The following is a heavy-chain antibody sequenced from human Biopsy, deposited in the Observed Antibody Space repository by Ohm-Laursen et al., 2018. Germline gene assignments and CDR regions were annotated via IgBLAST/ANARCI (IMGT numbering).Heavy chain of an antibody. J-gene: IGHJ4*02. CDR3: ARDAEEFDSSGPRFDY. V-gene: IGHV3-33*08. D-gene: IGHD3-22*01. CDR1: GFIFDDYA. Sequence: SLRLSCAASGFIFDDYAMHWVRQAPGKGLAWVAVIWSDGNNKYYADSVKGRFTISRDTSRNTLYMQMNSLRVEDTALYYCARDAEEFDSSGPRFDYWGQGTLVTVSS. CDR2: IWSDGNNK.